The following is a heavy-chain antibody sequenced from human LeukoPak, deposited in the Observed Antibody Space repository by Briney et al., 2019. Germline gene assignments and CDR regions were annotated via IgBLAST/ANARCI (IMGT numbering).Heavy chain of an antibody. Sequence: GGSLRLSCAASGFTFSSYGMHWVRQAPGKGLEWVAVISYDGSNKYYADSVKGRFTISRDNSKNTLYLQMNSLRAEDTAVYYCAKDHNSGDNWFDPWGQGTRLTLSS. V-gene: IGHV3-30*18. D-gene: IGHD4-23*01. CDR1: GFTFSSYG. CDR2: ISYDGSNK. CDR3: AKDHNSGDNWFDP. J-gene: IGHJ5*02.